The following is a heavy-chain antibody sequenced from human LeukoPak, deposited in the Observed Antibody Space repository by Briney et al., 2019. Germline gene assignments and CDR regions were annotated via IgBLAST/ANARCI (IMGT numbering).Heavy chain of an antibody. CDR3: ARTPGRIAAAGTNWFDP. CDR1: GGSFSGYY. CDR2: INHSGST. J-gene: IGHJ5*02. V-gene: IGHV4-34*01. D-gene: IGHD6-13*01. Sequence: PSETLSLTCAVYGGSFSGYYWSWIRQPPGKGLEWIGEINHSGSTNYNPSLKSRVTISVDTSKNQFSLKLSSVTAADTAVYYCARTPGRIAAAGTNWFDPWGQGTLVTVSS.